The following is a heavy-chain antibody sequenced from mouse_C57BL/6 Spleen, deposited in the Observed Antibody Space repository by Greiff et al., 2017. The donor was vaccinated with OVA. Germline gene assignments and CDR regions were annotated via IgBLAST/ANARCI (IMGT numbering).Heavy chain of an antibody. J-gene: IGHJ3*01. V-gene: IGHV1-61*01. CDR1: GYTFTSYW. D-gene: IGHD1-1*01. Sequence: QVQLQQPGAELVRPGSSVKLSCKASGYTFTSYWMDWVKQRPGQGLEWIGNIYPSDSETHYNQKFKDKATLTVDKSSSTAYMQLSSLTSEDSAVYYCARALIYYYGSSYGACWGQGTLVSVSA. CDR2: IYPSDSET. CDR3: ARALIYYYGSSYGAC.